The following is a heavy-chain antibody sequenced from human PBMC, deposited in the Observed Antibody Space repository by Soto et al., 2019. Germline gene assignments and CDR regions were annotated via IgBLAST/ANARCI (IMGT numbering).Heavy chain of an antibody. Sequence: SETLSLTCTVSGGSIGLYYWSWIRQPPGKGLEWIGYIYSTGSTNYNPSLKSRVTISVDTSKNQFSLKLSSATAADTAVYYCARHVLRYFDWLLGPFDIWGQGTMVTVS. D-gene: IGHD3-9*01. V-gene: IGHV4-59*08. CDR1: GGSIGLYY. J-gene: IGHJ3*02. CDR3: ARHVLRYFDWLLGPFDI. CDR2: IYSTGST.